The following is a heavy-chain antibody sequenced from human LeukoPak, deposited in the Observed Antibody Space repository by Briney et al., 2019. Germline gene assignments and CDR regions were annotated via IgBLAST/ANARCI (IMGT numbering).Heavy chain of an antibody. CDR2: INSDGSST. V-gene: IGHV3-74*01. CDR3: ASPLRYCSGGSCLYYFDY. D-gene: IGHD2-15*01. CDR1: GFTFSSYW. Sequence: GGSLRLSCAASGFTFSSYWMHWVRQAPGKGLVWVSRINSDGSSTSYADSVKGRFTISRDNAKNTLYLQMNSLRAEDTAVYYCASPLRYCSGGSCLYYFDYWGQGTLVTVSS. J-gene: IGHJ4*02.